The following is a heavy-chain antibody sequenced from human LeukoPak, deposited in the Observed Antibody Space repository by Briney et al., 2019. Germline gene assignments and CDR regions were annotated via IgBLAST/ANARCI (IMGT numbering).Heavy chain of an antibody. CDR2: IYHSGST. CDR1: GGSISFGRYL. Sequence: PSQTLSLTCDVCGGSISFGRYLGSSIRQPPAKGLEWIGYIYHSGSTYYNPSLKSRVTISVDRSKNQFSLKLSSVTAADTAVYYCARGRITMVRGVSWFDPWGQGTLVTVSS. J-gene: IGHJ5*02. D-gene: IGHD3-10*01. CDR3: ARGRITMVRGVSWFDP. V-gene: IGHV4-30-2*01.